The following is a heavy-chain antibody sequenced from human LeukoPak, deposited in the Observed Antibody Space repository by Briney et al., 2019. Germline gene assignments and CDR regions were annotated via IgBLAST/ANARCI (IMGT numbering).Heavy chain of an antibody. D-gene: IGHD5-18*01. J-gene: IGHJ6*02. V-gene: IGHV3-23*01. Sequence: GGSLRLSCAASGFTFSSYAMSWVRQAPGKGLEWVSAISGSGGSTYYADSVKGRFTISRDNSKDTLYLQMNSLGAEDTAVYYCAKAQAMADYYYYGMDVWGQGTTVTVSS. CDR2: ISGSGGST. CDR3: AKAQAMADYYYYGMDV. CDR1: GFTFSSYA.